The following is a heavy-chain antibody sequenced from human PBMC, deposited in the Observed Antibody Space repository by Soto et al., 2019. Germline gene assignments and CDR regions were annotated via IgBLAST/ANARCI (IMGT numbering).Heavy chain of an antibody. Sequence: PGESLKISCNASGYSFTSYWICWVRQMPGKGLEWMGIIYPGDSDTIYSPSFQGQVTISADKSISTAYLQWNSLKASDTAMYYCARPPYSASYYYFDQWGQGTPVTVSS. CDR2: IYPGDSDT. CDR1: GYSFTSYW. J-gene: IGHJ4*02. D-gene: IGHD1-26*01. V-gene: IGHV5-51*01. CDR3: ARPPYSASYYYFDQ.